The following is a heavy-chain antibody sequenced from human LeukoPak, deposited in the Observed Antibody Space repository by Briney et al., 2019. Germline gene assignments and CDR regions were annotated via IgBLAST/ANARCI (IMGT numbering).Heavy chain of an antibody. D-gene: IGHD6-19*01. J-gene: IGHJ4*02. Sequence: KPSETLSLTCAAYGGSFSGYYWSWIRQPPGKGLEWIGEINHSGSTNYNPSLKSRVTISVDTSKNQFSLKLSSVTAADTAVYYCARVSRPGAVAGDYWGQGTLVTVSS. CDR1: GGSFSGYY. CDR3: ARVSRPGAVAGDY. V-gene: IGHV4-34*01. CDR2: INHSGST.